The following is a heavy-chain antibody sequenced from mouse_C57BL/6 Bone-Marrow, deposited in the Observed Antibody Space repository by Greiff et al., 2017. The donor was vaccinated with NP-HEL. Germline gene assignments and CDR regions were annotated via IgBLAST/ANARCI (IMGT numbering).Heavy chain of an antibody. CDR1: GYTFTSYW. CDR2: IDPSDSYT. V-gene: IGHV1-50*01. J-gene: IGHJ3*01. Sequence: QVQLQQPGAELVKPGASVKLSCKASGYTFTSYWMQWVKQRPGQGLEWIGEIDPSDSYTNSNQKFKGKATLHVDTSSRTAYMQLSSLTSEGSAVYYYAISEGGYYDYSFAYWGQGTLVTVSA. D-gene: IGHD2-4*01. CDR3: AISEGGYYDYSFAY.